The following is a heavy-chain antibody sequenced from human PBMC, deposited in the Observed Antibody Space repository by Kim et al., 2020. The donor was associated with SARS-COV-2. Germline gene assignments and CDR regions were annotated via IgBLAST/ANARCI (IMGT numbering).Heavy chain of an antibody. CDR3: ATGKGYCTNGVCYTYYYYVRVV. V-gene: IGHV4-34*01. CDR1: GGSFSGYY. Sequence: SETLSLTCAVYGGSFSGYYWSWIRQPPGQGLEWIGETNHSGRTNYNPSLKSRVTISLDTSKNQFSLKLSSVTAADTAVYYCATGKGYCTNGVCYTYYYYVRVVWGQGTTVTVSS. J-gene: IGHJ6*02. CDR2: TNHSGRT. D-gene: IGHD2-8*01.